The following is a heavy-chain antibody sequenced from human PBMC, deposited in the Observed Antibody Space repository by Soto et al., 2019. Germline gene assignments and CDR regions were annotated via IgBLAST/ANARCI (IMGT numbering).Heavy chain of an antibody. CDR1: GYSFAGYW. Sequence: PGESLKISCKGSGYSFAGYWITWVRQKPGKGLEWMGRIDPSDSQTYYSPSFRGHVTISVTKSITTVFLQWSSLRASDTAMYYCARRRELYYYGMDVWGQGTTVTVSS. D-gene: IGHD3-10*01. CDR3: ARRRELYYYGMDV. J-gene: IGHJ6*02. CDR2: IDPSDSQT. V-gene: IGHV5-10-1*01.